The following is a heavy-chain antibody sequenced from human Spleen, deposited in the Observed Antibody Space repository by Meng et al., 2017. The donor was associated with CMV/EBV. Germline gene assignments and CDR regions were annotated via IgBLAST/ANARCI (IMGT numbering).Heavy chain of an antibody. Sequence: GESLKISCAASGFRVSSRYMAWVRQAPGKGLEWVSVIYSGGNTYYADSVKGLFTISRDNSKNTLYLQMNSLRAEDTAVYYCARAQEEDNWNYVHYWGQGTLVTVSS. V-gene: IGHV3-66*02. CDR1: GFRVSSRY. CDR3: ARAQEEDNWNYVHY. CDR2: IYSGGNT. D-gene: IGHD1-20*01. J-gene: IGHJ4*02.